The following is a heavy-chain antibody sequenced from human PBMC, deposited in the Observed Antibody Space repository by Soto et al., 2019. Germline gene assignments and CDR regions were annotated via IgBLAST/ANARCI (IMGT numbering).Heavy chain of an antibody. CDR1: GFTFSDYY. CDR3: ARGGGRYSYGLRAYYGMDV. CDR2: ISSSSSYT. V-gene: IGHV3-11*06. J-gene: IGHJ6*02. Sequence: PGGSLRLSCAASGFTFSDYYMSWIRQAPGKGLEWVSYISSSSSYTNYADSVKGRFTISRDNAKNSLYLQMNSLRAEDTAVYYCARGGGRYSYGLRAYYGMDVWGQGTTVTVSS. D-gene: IGHD5-18*01.